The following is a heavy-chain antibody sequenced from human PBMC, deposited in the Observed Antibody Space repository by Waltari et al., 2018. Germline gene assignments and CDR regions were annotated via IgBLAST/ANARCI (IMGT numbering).Heavy chain of an antibody. CDR3: ATDETSADGHWFDL. V-gene: IGHV1-69-2*01. D-gene: IGHD1-26*01. CDR1: GYTFTDYH. J-gene: IGHJ5*02. CDR2: VDPEDGET. Sequence: EVQLVQSGAEVKKPGATGKISCKAAGYTFTDYHMHWVQQAPGKGLEWMGRVDPEDGETIYAEKFQGRVTITADTSTDTAYMELSSLRSEDTAVYYCATDETSADGHWFDLWGQGTLVTVSS.